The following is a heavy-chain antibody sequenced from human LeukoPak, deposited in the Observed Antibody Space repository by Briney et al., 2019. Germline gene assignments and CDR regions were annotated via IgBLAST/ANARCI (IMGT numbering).Heavy chain of an antibody. J-gene: IGHJ4*02. CDR3: AKWDFG. CDR2: INSDGSIT. V-gene: IGHV3-74*01. CDR1: GFTFRNKW. D-gene: IGHD1-26*01. Sequence: GGSLRLSCAASGFTFRNKWMHWVRQAPGKGPVWVSRINSDGSITNYADSVKGRFTISRDNAKNTVYLQMNSLRAEDTAVYYCAKWDFGWGPGTLVTVSS.